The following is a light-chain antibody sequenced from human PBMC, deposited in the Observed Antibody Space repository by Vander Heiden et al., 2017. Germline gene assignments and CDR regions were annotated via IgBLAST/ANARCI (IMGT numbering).Light chain of an antibody. CDR1: LDITKY. Sequence: DIQMTESPSSLSASVGNKITITCQASLDITKYLNWYQQKPGKAPKLLIHDASNLETGVPSRLSGSGSGTHFTFTILSLQPEDFATYYCHQYDYLRHTFGQGTRLEIK. V-gene: IGKV1-33*01. CDR3: HQYDYLRHT. J-gene: IGKJ5*01. CDR2: DAS.